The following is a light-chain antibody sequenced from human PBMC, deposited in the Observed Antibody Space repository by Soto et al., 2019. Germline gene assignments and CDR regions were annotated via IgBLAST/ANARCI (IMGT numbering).Light chain of an antibody. V-gene: IGLV2-23*01. J-gene: IGLJ1*01. CDR2: EGS. Sequence: SVLTQPASVSGSLGQSITISCTGTFSDVGRFDVVSWFQQHPGQVPKLIIYEGSRRPSGVSSRFSGSKSGNTASLTISGLQAEDEADYYCCAYVGARTYVFGTGTKVTVL. CDR1: FSDVGRFDV. CDR3: CAYVGARTYV.